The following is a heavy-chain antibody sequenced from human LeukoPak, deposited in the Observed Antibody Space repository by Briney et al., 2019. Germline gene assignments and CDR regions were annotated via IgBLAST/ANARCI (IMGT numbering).Heavy chain of an antibody. CDR3: ARHGGYSSPYLH. CDR2: IYYGGTT. V-gene: IGHV4-59*08. CDR1: GGSISNYY. J-gene: IGHJ1*01. Sequence: KTSETLSLTCTVSGGSISNYYWSWIRQPPGKGLECMGYIYYGGTTNYNPSLKGRVTISVDTSKNQFSLKLSSVTAADTAVYYCARHGGYSSPYLHWGQGTLVTVSS. D-gene: IGHD6-13*01.